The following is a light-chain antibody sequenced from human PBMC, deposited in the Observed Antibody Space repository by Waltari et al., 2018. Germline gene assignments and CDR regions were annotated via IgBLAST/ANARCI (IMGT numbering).Light chain of an antibody. CDR1: QSLVSSDGNTY. V-gene: IGKV2-30*01. Sequence: DVVVTQSPLSLPVTLGQPASISCRSSQSLVSSDGNTYLNWFYLRPGQSPRRLIYATSKRGSGVPDRFSGSGSGAGFTLKISRVEAEDVGIYYCMQATHWPYTFGQGTKLEIK. CDR2: ATS. J-gene: IGKJ2*01. CDR3: MQATHWPYT.